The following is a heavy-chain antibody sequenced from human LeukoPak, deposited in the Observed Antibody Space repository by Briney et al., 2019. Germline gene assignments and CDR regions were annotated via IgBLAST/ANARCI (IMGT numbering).Heavy chain of an antibody. CDR1: GGSISSYY. J-gene: IGHJ4*02. D-gene: IGHD3-22*01. Sequence: PWETLSLTCTVSGGSISSYYWSWIRQPPGKGLEGIGYIYYSGSTNYNPSVKSQVTISVDTSKNQFSLKLSSVTAEDTAVYYCGGNYYDSSGYSPIWFWGQGTLVTVSS. CDR2: IYYSGST. V-gene: IGHV4-59*01. CDR3: GGNYYDSSGYSPIWF.